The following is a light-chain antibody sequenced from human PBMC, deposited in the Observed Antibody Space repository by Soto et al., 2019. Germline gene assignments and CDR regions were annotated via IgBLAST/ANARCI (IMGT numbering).Light chain of an antibody. CDR3: QQYLSTPLYT. CDR1: QNVLYNSNNKNY. J-gene: IGKJ2*01. Sequence: DIVMTQFPDSLAVSLGERATINCKSSQNVLYNSNNKNYLAWYQQKPGQPPKLLIYWASTRDSGVPDRFSGSGSGTDFTLTISSLQAEDVAVYYCQQYLSTPLYTFGQGTKLEIK. CDR2: WAS. V-gene: IGKV4-1*01.